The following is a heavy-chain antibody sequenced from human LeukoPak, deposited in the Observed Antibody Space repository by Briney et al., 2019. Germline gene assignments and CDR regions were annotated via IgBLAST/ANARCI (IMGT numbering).Heavy chain of an antibody. CDR3: AEGGKLRYFDLFDY. CDR2: ISWNSGSI. J-gene: IGHJ4*02. Sequence: PGGSLRLSCAASGFTFDDYAMHWVRQAPGKGLEWVSGISWNSGSIGYADSVKGRFTISRDNAKNSLYLQMNSLRAEDTALYYCAEGGKLRYFDLFDYWGQGTLVTVSS. CDR1: GFTFDDYA. V-gene: IGHV3-9*01. D-gene: IGHD3-9*01.